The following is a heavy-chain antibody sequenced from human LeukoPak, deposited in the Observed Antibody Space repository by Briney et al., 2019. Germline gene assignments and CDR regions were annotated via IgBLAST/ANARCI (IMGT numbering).Heavy chain of an antibody. Sequence: ASVKVSCKASGYTFTSYYMHWVRQAPGQGLEWMGIINPSGGSTSYAQKFQGRVTITADKSTSTAYMELSSPRSEDTAVYYCARSMVVAATFSYNWFDPWGQGTLVTVSS. CDR3: ARSMVVAATFSYNWFDP. CDR2: INPSGGST. D-gene: IGHD2-15*01. J-gene: IGHJ5*02. V-gene: IGHV1-46*01. CDR1: GYTFTSYY.